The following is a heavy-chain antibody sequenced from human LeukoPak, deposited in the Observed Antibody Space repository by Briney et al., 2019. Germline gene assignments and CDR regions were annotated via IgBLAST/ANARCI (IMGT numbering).Heavy chain of an antibody. CDR2: INPNSGGT. D-gene: IGHD6-13*01. CDR1: GYTFTGYY. CDR3: ARVNSSSWYIPLGAFDI. Sequence: ASVKVSCKASGYTFTGYYMHWVRQAPGQGLEWMGRINPNSGGTNYAQKFQGWVTMTRDTSISTAYMELSRLRSEDTAVYYCARVNSSSWYIPLGAFDIWGQGTMVTVSS. J-gene: IGHJ3*02. V-gene: IGHV1-2*04.